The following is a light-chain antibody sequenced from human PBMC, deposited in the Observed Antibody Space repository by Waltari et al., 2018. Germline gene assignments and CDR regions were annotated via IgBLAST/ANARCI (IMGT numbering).Light chain of an antibody. V-gene: IGKV1-13*02. CDR1: QSISSK. Sequence: IQLTQSPSSLSASVGDRVTITCQASQSISSKLAWYQQKPGKVPNLLIYKASTLESGVPSRFSGSGSGTDFTLTINSLQPEDFATYYWQQGYSTPYSFGQGTKVEIK. CDR2: KAS. CDR3: QQGYSTPYS. J-gene: IGKJ2*03.